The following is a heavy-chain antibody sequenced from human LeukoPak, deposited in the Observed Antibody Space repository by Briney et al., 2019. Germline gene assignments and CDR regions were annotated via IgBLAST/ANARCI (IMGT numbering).Heavy chain of an antibody. CDR1: GFTLSSYC. Sequence: PGGSLRLSCTASGFTLSSYCLNWVRQAPGKGLEWVSSVSSVSNYIYYADSGEGRFTIPRDKDKNSLYLTMNRLRVEDTAVYYCARVFRPSLTVFIIRGAFDIWGQGTMVTVSS. J-gene: IGHJ3*02. CDR3: ARVFRPSLTVFIIRGAFDI. CDR2: VSSVSNYI. V-gene: IGHV3-21*01. D-gene: IGHD3-3*01.